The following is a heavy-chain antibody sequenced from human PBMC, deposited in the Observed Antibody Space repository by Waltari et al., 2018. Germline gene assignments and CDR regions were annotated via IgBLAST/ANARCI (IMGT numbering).Heavy chain of an antibody. CDR1: GGSFGTYA. D-gene: IGHD1-26*01. V-gene: IGHV1-69*12. Sequence: QVHLVQSGAEVRRPGSSVKVSCEASGGSFGTYAITCVRQAPGQGLEWSAGIIPICGKPNYAQKFQYRVKVAADELTRTAFMELSSLRPDVTAVYYCAKRIVCGPFDVWGQATMFIVSS. J-gene: IGHJ3*01. CDR2: IIPICGKP. CDR3: AKRIVCGPFDV.